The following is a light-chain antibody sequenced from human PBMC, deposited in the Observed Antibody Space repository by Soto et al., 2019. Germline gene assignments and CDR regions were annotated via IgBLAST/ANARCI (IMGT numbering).Light chain of an antibody. CDR3: QQYNTYSYT. Sequence: DIQMTQSPSTLSASVGDRVTITCRASQSISNWLAWYQQRPGEAPKLLMYDASTLENWVPSRFSGSGSGTEFTLTISGLRPDDFATYYCQQYNTYSYTFGQGTKLEIE. CDR1: QSISNW. V-gene: IGKV1-5*01. CDR2: DAS. J-gene: IGKJ2*01.